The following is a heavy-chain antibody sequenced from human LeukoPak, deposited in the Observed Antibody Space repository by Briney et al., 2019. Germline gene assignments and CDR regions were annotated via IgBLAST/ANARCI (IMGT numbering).Heavy chain of an antibody. Sequence: GGSLRLSCAASGFGFTSHGMNWVRQTPGKGPEGVAFIRSDGSNKYYADSVKGRFIVSRDNSKNTLYVQMNSLRHEDTAVYYCAKPSYCGSETCPLGHWGQGTLVTVSS. CDR1: GFGFTSHG. CDR3: AKPSYCGSETCPLGH. CDR2: IRSDGSNK. D-gene: IGHD2-21*01. V-gene: IGHV3-30*02. J-gene: IGHJ4*02.